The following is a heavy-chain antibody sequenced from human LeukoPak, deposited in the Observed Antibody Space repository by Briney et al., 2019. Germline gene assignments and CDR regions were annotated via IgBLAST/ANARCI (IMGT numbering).Heavy chain of an antibody. Sequence: SETLSLTCTVSGGSISSYYWSWIRQPAGKGLEWIGRIYTSGSTNYNPSLKSRGTMSVDTSKNQFSLKLSSVTAADTAVYYCARDGPDYDILTGYYHLYYYYMDVWGEGTTVTVSS. CDR2: IYTSGST. CDR1: GGSISSYY. J-gene: IGHJ6*03. V-gene: IGHV4-4*07. D-gene: IGHD3-9*01. CDR3: ARDGPDYDILTGYYHLYYYYMDV.